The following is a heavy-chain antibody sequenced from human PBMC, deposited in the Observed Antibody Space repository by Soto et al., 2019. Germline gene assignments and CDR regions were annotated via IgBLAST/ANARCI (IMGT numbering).Heavy chain of an antibody. Sequence: SETLFLTCTVSGGSISSGDYYWSWIRQPPGKGLEWIGYIYYSGSTYYNPSLKSRVTISVDTSKNQFSLKLSSVTAADTAVYYCARDLYYYDSSEPGNGMDVWGQGTTVTVSS. CDR1: GGSISSGDYY. J-gene: IGHJ6*02. CDR2: IYYSGST. D-gene: IGHD3-22*01. CDR3: ARDLYYYDSSEPGNGMDV. V-gene: IGHV4-30-4*01.